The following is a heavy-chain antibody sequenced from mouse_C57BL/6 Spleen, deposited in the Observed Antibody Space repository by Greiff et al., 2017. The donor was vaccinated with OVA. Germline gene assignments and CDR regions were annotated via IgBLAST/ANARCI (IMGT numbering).Heavy chain of an antibody. J-gene: IGHJ2*01. CDR1: GYTFTGYW. Sequence: VQLVESGAELMKPGASVKLSCKASGYTFTGYWIEWVKQRPGHGLEWIGEILPGNENLNYNEKFKGKATFTADTSSNTAYMQLSSLRTEDSAIYYCARGYSYNFDFWGQGTTLTVSS. V-gene: IGHV1-9*01. CDR3: ARGYSYNFDF. D-gene: IGHD1-2*01. CDR2: ILPGNENL.